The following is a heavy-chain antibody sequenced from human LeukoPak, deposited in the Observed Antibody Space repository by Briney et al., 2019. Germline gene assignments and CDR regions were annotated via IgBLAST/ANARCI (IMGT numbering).Heavy chain of an antibody. CDR2: ISNDGSRK. D-gene: IGHD3-3*01. V-gene: IGHV3-30*04. CDR3: ARDRAWNYFDY. Sequence: GGSLRLSCAASGYTFSSYAMHWVRQAPGKGLEWVAIISNDGSRKYYAHSVEGRFTISRDNSKNTLYLQMDSLRAEDTAVYYCARDRAWNYFDYWGQGTLVTVSS. CDR1: GYTFSSYA. J-gene: IGHJ4*02.